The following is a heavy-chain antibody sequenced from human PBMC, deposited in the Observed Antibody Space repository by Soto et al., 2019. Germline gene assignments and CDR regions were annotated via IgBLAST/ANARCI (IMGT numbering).Heavy chain of an antibody. CDR3: AREYGIDGAAFDI. D-gene: IGHD2-15*01. V-gene: IGHV3-30-3*01. CDR2: ISYDGSNK. CDR1: EFTFSSYA. J-gene: IGHJ3*02. Sequence: QVQLVESGGGVVQPGRSLRLSCAASEFTFSSYAMHWVRQAPGKGLEWVAVISYDGSNKYYADSVKGRFTISRDNSKNTLYLQMNSLRAEDTAVYYWAREYGIDGAAFDIWCQGTMVTVSS.